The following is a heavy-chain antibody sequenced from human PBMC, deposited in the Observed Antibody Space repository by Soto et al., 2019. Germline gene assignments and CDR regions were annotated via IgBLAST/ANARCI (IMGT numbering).Heavy chain of an antibody. D-gene: IGHD5-12*01. CDR1: GYTFTGYY. Sequence: ASVKVSCKASGYTFTGYYMHWVRQAPGQGLEWMGWINPNSGGTNYAQKFQGRVTMTEDTSTDTAYMELSSLRSEDTAVYYCATDERWLQRGMDVWGQGTTVTVSS. CDR3: ATDERWLQRGMDV. CDR2: INPNSGGT. V-gene: IGHV1-2*02. J-gene: IGHJ6*02.